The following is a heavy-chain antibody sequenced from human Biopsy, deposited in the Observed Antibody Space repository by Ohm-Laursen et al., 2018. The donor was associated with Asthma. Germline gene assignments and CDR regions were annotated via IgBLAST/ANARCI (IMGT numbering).Heavy chain of an antibody. J-gene: IGHJ4*02. CDR1: GGSISRFY. D-gene: IGHD6-19*01. CDR2: VYWTGST. Sequence: GTLSLTCRVYGGSISRFYWSWIRQSPEKGLEWMGYVYWTGSTNYNPSLKSRITMSVDTSKNRMFLELTSVTAADTAIYYCVRAVRNEQWLAPFDYWGQGKPVTVSS. CDR3: VRAVRNEQWLAPFDY. V-gene: IGHV4-59*01.